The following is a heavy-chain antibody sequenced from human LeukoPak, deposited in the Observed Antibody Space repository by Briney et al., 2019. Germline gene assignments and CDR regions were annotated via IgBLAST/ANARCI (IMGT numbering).Heavy chain of an antibody. CDR3: AVQFTWNDHMLV. V-gene: IGHV4-38-2*02. CDR2: IYHNGST. D-gene: IGHD1-1*01. J-gene: IGHJ6*03. CDR1: GDSISSGYY. Sequence: SETLSLTCTVSGDSISSGYYWGWIGQSPGKGLEWIGSIYHNGSTFNPSLRGRVTLSVDTSKNNFSLKVTSVTAADTAVYYCAVQFTWNDHMLVWGKGTAVTVSS.